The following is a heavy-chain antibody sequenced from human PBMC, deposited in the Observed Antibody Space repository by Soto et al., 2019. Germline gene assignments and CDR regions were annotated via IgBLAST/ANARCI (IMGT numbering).Heavy chain of an antibody. D-gene: IGHD6-13*01. Sequence: GGSLRLSCAASGFTFSSYAMHWVRQAPGKGLEWVAVISYDGSNKYYADSVKGRFTISRDNSKNTLYLQMNSLRAEDTAVYYCARDEERPHPTSIAAAGTFLCWGQGTLVTVSS. CDR3: ARDEERPHPTSIAAAGTFLC. V-gene: IGHV3-30-3*01. J-gene: IGHJ4*02. CDR2: ISYDGSNK. CDR1: GFTFSSYA.